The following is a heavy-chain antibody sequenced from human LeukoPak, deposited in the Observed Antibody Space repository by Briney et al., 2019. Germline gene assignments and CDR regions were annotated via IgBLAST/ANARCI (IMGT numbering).Heavy chain of an antibody. D-gene: IGHD3-10*01. Sequence: GGSLRLSCEASGFTFNNYWMSWVRQAPRKGLEWVANIKQDGSEKSYVDSVKGRFTISRDNAKNSLFLQMDSLRAEDTAVYYCARDPGYGLGVDYGDYWGQGTLVTVSS. CDR1: GFTFNNYW. CDR3: ARDPGYGLGVDYGDY. CDR2: IKQDGSEK. V-gene: IGHV3-7*01. J-gene: IGHJ4*02.